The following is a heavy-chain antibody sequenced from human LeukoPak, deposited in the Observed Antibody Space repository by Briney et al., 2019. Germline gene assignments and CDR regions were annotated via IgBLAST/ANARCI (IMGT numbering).Heavy chain of an antibody. V-gene: IGHV4-59*08. CDR1: GGSISSYY. J-gene: IGHJ6*03. CDR2: IYYSGST. D-gene: IGHD2-2*01. Sequence: SETLSLTCTVSGGSISSYYWSWIRQPPGKGLEWIGYIYYSGSTNYNPSLKSRVTISVDTSKNQFSLKLSSVTAADTAVYYCARHGPTRPLVVPAAIPNYYYYYMDVWGKGTTVTVSS. CDR3: ARHGPTRPLVVPAAIPNYYYYYMDV.